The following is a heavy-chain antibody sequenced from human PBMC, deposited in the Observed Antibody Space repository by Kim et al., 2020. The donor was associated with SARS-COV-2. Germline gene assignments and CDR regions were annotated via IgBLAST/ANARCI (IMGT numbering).Heavy chain of an antibody. CDR1: GFTFSGYW. J-gene: IGHJ3*02. D-gene: IGHD3-22*01. V-gene: IGHV3-7*01. CDR2: IKQDGSEK. CDR3: ARDYSDSSGFYYGNAFDI. Sequence: GGSLRLSCAASGFTFSGYWMSWVRQAPGKGLEWVSNIKQDGSEKYYVASVKGRFTISSDNAKNSLYLQMNSLRAEDTAVYYCARDYSDSSGFYYGNAFDIWGAGAMVSLSS.